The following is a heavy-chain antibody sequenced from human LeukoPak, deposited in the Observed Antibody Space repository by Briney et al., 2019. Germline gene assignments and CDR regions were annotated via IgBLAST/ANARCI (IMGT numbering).Heavy chain of an antibody. V-gene: IGHV4-30-2*01. CDR1: GGSISSGGYS. D-gene: IGHD4-17*01. Sequence: SETLSLTCAVSGGSISSGGYSWSWIRQPPGKGLEWIGNIYHSGSTYYNPSLKSRVTISVDRSKNQFSLKLSSVTAADTAVYYCARGVTTYFDYWGQGTLVTVSS. J-gene: IGHJ4*02. CDR2: IYHSGST. CDR3: ARGVTTYFDY.